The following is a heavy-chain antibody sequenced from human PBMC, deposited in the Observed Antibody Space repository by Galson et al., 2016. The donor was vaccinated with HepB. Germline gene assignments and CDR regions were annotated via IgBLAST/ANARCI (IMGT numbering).Heavy chain of an antibody. Sequence: ETLSLTCTVSGVSITSPSSFWGWLRQAPGQPPEWIPTFYYTGRSDSNPSLKSRVTISGRPSENDFSLRLSSVTAADSAVYFCARFYCADTYYPYFWGQGVRVVVSP. V-gene: IGHV4-39*02. CDR3: ARFYCADTYYPYF. CDR1: GVSITSPSSF. CDR2: FYYTGRS. D-gene: IGHD2-21*01. J-gene: IGHJ4*02.